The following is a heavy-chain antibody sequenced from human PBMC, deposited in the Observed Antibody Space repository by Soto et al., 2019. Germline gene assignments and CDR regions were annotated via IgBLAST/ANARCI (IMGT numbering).Heavy chain of an antibody. D-gene: IGHD3-22*01. Sequence: SETLALSCPVAGASITSSYWSCIRQSPVKGLGLVGYVYYSGPTNYNPSLKSRVTMSVDMSQNQFSLELRTVTAADTAVYYSARGYYDRRGQSNTFDNWAQGTMETDSS. V-gene: IGHV4-59*01. J-gene: IGHJ6*02. CDR3: ARGYYDRRGQSNTFDN. CDR2: VYYSGPT. CDR1: GASITSSY.